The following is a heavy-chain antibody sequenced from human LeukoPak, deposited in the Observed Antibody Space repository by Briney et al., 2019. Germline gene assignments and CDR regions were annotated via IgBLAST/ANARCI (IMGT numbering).Heavy chain of an antibody. Sequence: SVKVSCKASGGTFSSYAISWVRQAPGQGLEWMGRIIPIFGTANYAQKFQGRVTITTDESTSTAYMELSSLRSEDTAVYYCARGSGSYFDDAFDIWGQGTMVTVSS. CDR1: GGTFSSYA. CDR2: IIPIFGTA. D-gene: IGHD1-26*01. CDR3: ARGSGSYFDDAFDI. J-gene: IGHJ3*02. V-gene: IGHV1-69*05.